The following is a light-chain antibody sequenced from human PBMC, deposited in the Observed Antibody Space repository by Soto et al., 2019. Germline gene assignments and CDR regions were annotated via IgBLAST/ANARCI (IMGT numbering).Light chain of an antibody. J-gene: IGKJ2*01. CDR3: QQYGTSPIT. Sequence: EIVLTQSPGTLSLSPGERATLSCRASQSVSSSYLAWYQQKPGQAPRLLIYGASSRATGIPDRFSGSESGTGFTLTISRLEPEDFAVYYCQQYGTSPITFGQGTKLEIK. V-gene: IGKV3-20*01. CDR1: QSVSSSY. CDR2: GAS.